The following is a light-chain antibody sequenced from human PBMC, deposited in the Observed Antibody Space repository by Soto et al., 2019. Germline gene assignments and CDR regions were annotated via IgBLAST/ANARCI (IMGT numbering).Light chain of an antibody. CDR2: AAS. CDR3: QQYGGSALYT. V-gene: IGKV3-20*01. Sequence: EIVLTQSPGTLSLSPRERATLSCRASQNISSSSLAWYQQKPGQAPRLLIHAASSRATGIPDRFSGSGSGTDFTLTISRLEPEDFAVYYCQQYGGSALYTFGQGTKLEIK. J-gene: IGKJ2*01. CDR1: QNISSSS.